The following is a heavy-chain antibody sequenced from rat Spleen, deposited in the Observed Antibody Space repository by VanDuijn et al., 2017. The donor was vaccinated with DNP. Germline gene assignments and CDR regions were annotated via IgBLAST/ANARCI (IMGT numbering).Heavy chain of an antibody. J-gene: IGHJ2*01. CDR3: AARAPGDYYYGGYFDY. D-gene: IGHD1-6*01. V-gene: IGHV5-19*01. CDR2: ISPSGVNL. Sequence: EVQLVESGGGLVQPGRSLKISCEASEFTFSRSDVAWVRQAPTRGLEWVASISPSGVNLYYRDSVKGRFTISRDISKSTLYLQMDSLRSEDTATYYCAARAPGDYYYGGYFDYWGQGVMVTVSS. CDR1: EFTFSRSD.